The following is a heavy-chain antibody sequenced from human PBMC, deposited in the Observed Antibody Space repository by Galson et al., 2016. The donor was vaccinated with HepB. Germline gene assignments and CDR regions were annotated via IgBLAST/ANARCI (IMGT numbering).Heavy chain of an antibody. CDR1: GGSISSSSTSY. Sequence: SETLSLTCTMSGGSISSSSTSYWAWIRQPPGKGLESIGSVYSGGSTYYNPSLKSRVTISFDTSQNQFFLRLTSLTAADTAVYYCASPRSYRLRNGLDVWGQGTTVTVSS. J-gene: IGHJ6*02. CDR3: ASPRSYRLRNGLDV. CDR2: VYSGGST. D-gene: IGHD1-26*01. V-gene: IGHV4-39*01.